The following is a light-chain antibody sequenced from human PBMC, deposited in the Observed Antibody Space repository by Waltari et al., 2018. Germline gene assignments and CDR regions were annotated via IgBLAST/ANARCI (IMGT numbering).Light chain of an antibody. CDR1: SSAVGGDNY. CDR2: EIN. V-gene: IGLV2-11*01. Sequence: QSALTQPRSVSGSPGQSVTTSCTGTSSAVGGDNYVSWYQPLPGKAPKLIIYEINKRPSGVPDRFSGSKSGNTASLTISGLQAEDEADYYCCSYAGSYTFGVFGGGTKVTVL. CDR3: CSYAGSYTFGV. J-gene: IGLJ2*01.